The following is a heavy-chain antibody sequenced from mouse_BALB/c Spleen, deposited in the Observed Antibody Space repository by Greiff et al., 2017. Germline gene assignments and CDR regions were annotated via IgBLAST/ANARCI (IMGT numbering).Heavy chain of an antibody. D-gene: IGHD2-2*01. CDR2: ISTYYGNT. CDR1: GYTFTDYA. Sequence: VQLQQSGPELVRPGVSVKISCKGSGYTFTDYAMHWVKQSHAKSLEWIGVISTYYGNTNYNQKFKGKATMTVDKSSSTAYMELARLTSEDSAIYYCARGGLRREGFDYGGQGTTLTVSS. V-gene: IGHV1-67*01. J-gene: IGHJ2*01. CDR3: ARGGLRREGFDY.